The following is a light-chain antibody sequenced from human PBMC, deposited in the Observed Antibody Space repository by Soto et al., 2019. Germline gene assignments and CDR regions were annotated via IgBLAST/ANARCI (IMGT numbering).Light chain of an antibody. CDR1: SPNIETSS. CDR2: TND. Sequence: QSVLTQPPSASGTPGQTVTISCSGSSPNIETSSVHWYKHLPGTAPKPLIYTNDQRPSGVPDRFSGSKSGTSASLAISGLQSEDEADYYCAVWDDSLNGHVFGAGTKVTVL. J-gene: IGLJ1*01. V-gene: IGLV1-44*01. CDR3: AVWDDSLNGHV.